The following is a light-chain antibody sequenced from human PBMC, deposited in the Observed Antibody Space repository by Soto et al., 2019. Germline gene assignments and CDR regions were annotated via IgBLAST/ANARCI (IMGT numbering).Light chain of an antibody. Sequence: SYELTQPPSVSVAPGQTARITCGGNNIGSKSVHWYQQKPGQAPVLVVYDDSDRPSGVPDRFSGSKSGTSASLAITGLQAEDEADYYCQSYDSSLSGLVFGGGTQLTVL. J-gene: IGLJ2*01. CDR3: QSYDSSLSGLV. CDR1: NIGSKS. V-gene: IGLV3-21*02. CDR2: DDS.